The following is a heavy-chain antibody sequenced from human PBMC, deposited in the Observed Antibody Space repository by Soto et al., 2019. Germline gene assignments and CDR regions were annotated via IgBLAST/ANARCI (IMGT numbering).Heavy chain of an antibody. J-gene: IGHJ6*02. CDR1: GFTFNNYG. V-gene: IGHV3-33*01. Sequence: QAQLVESGGGVVQPGRSLRLSCAASGFTFNNYGMHWVRQAPGKGLEWLAVIWNDGSNSSYANSVKGRFTISRDNSKNTLYLQMSSLRAEDTAVYYCARRQIPPPTRGAANARGGMDVWGQGTTVTVSS. CDR3: ARRQIPPPTRGAANARGGMDV. D-gene: IGHD6-13*01. CDR2: IWNDGSNS.